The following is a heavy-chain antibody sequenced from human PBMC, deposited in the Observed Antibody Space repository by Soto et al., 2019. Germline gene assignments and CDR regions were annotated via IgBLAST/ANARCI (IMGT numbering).Heavy chain of an antibody. V-gene: IGHV1-2*02. CDR2: VNPISGDT. Sequence: ASVKVSCKASGYTFTGYYLHWVRQAPGQGLEWMGWVNPISGDTNYAQKFQDRVIMTRDRSITTVHMELCRLRSDDTAVYYCAREEGFRITMDRGRWFDPWGQGTLVTVSS. D-gene: IGHD3-10*01. J-gene: IGHJ5*02. CDR3: AREEGFRITMDRGRWFDP. CDR1: GYTFTGYY.